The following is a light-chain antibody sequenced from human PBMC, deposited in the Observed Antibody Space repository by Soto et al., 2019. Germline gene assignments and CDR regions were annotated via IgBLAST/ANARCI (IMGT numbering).Light chain of an antibody. J-gene: IGKJ1*01. V-gene: IGKV1-5*03. CDR2: KAS. Sequence: IQLTQSPSSRSASVGDRVTITCRASQGISSYLAWYRQKPGKAPKLLIYKASSLESGVPSRFSGSGSGTEFTLTISSLQPDDFATYYCQQYNSYPWTFGQGTKVDIK. CDR3: QQYNSYPWT. CDR1: QGISSY.